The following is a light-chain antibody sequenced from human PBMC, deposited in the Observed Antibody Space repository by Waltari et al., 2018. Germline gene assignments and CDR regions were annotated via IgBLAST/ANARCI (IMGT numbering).Light chain of an antibody. Sequence: QSVLTQTPSVSAAPGQRVTISCSGSIPHVGHFSVSWYHQLPGTAPKLLIYDNDKRPSGIPDRFSASKSGTSATLGITGLQIGDEADYYCATWDNSLSEVVFGGGTKLTVL. CDR3: ATWDNSLSEVV. CDR2: DND. J-gene: IGLJ2*01. V-gene: IGLV1-51*01. CDR1: IPHVGHFS.